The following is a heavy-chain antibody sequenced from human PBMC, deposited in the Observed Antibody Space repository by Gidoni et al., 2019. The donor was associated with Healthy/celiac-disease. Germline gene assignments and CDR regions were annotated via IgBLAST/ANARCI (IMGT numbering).Heavy chain of an antibody. D-gene: IGHD1-7*01. V-gene: IGHV3-30*18. CDR1: GFTFSSYG. CDR3: AKMGGNWNYRSDAFDI. J-gene: IGHJ3*02. Sequence: QVQRVESGGGVVQPGRSLRLSCAASGFTFSSYGMHWVRQAPGKGLEWVAVISYDGSNKYYADSVQGRFTISRDNSKTTLYLQMNSLRAEDTAVYYCAKMGGNWNYRSDAFDIWGQGTMVTVSS. CDR2: ISYDGSNK.